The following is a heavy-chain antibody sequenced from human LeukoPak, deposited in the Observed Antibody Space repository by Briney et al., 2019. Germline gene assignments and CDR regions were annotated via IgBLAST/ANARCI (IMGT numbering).Heavy chain of an antibody. J-gene: IGHJ4*02. Sequence: QPGGSLRLSCAASGFTFSIYWMSWVRQTPGKGLEWVANIKQDGSEIYYVDSVKGRFTISRDNAKNTLYLQMNSLRAEDTAVYYCAKSRQQLFDYWGQGTLVTVSS. D-gene: IGHD6-13*01. V-gene: IGHV3-7*03. CDR2: IKQDGSEI. CDR3: AKSRQQLFDY. CDR1: GFTFSIYW.